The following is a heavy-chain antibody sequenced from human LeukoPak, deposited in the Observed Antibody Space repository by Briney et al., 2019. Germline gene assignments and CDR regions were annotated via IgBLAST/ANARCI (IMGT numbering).Heavy chain of an antibody. D-gene: IGHD5-18*01. CDR1: GYSLSSGYY. V-gene: IGHV4-38-2*02. CDR3: ARDGVGYSYGYSDY. Sequence: PSETLSLTCTVSGYSLSSGYYWGWIRQPPGKGLEWIGSIYHSGSTYYNPYLKSRVTISVDTSKNQFSLKLSSVTAADTAVYYCARDGVGYSYGYSDYWGQGTLVTISS. CDR2: IYHSGST. J-gene: IGHJ4*02.